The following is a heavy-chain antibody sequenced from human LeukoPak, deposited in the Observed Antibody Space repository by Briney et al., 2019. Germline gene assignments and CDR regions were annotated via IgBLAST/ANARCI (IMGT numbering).Heavy chain of an antibody. V-gene: IGHV4-59*08. D-gene: IGHD6-13*01. Sequence: SETLSLTCTVSGGSISSYYWSWIRQPPGKGLEWIGYIYYSGSTNYNPSLKSRVTISVDTSKNQFSLKLSSVTAADTAVYYCARHVSERSSWPFDYWGQGTLVTVSS. J-gene: IGHJ4*02. CDR3: ARHVSERSSWPFDY. CDR1: GGSISSYY. CDR2: IYYSGST.